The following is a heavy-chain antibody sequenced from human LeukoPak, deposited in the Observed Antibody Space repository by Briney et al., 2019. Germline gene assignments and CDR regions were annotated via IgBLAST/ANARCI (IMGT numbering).Heavy chain of an antibody. D-gene: IGHD1-26*01. CDR3: ARNTIVGATRPYSFDY. CDR2: ISAHYGNT. J-gene: IGHJ4*02. Sequence: ASVKVSCKASGYIFTRYGISWVRQAPGQGLEWMGWISAHYGNTNYAQKLQGRVTMTTDTSTSTAYMELRSLRSDDTAVYYCARNTIVGATRPYSFDYWGQGTLVTVSS. V-gene: IGHV1-18*04. CDR1: GYIFTRYG.